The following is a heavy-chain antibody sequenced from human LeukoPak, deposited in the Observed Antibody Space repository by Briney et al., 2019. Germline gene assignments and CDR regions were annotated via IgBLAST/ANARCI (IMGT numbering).Heavy chain of an antibody. Sequence: GGSLRLSCAASGFTVSSNYMSWVRQAPGEGLEWVAVISYDGSNKYYADSVKGRFTISRDNSKNTLYLQMNSLRAEDTAVYYCARGGYYGSGSYGLIFYWGQGTLVTVSS. CDR1: GFTVSSNY. CDR3: ARGGYYGSGSYGLIFY. V-gene: IGHV3-30-3*01. J-gene: IGHJ4*02. D-gene: IGHD3-10*01. CDR2: ISYDGSNK.